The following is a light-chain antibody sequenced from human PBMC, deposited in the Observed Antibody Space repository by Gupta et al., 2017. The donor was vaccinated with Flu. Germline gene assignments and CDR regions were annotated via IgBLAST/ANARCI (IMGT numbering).Light chain of an antibody. CDR2: ANK. CDR1: SPNIGANYD. J-gene: IGLJ2*01. CDR3: QSYDSSLSAVV. V-gene: IGLV1-40*01. Sequence: QSVLTQPPSLSGAPGQRVTISCTGSSPNIGANYDIHWYQLLPGTAPKVLIFANKNRPSGVPDRFSGSKSGTSASLVITGLQPEDEAVYYCQSYDSSLSAVVFGGGTKLTVL.